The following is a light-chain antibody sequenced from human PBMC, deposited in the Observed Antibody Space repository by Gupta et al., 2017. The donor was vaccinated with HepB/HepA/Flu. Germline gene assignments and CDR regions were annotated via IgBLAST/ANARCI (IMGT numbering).Light chain of an antibody. V-gene: IGLV1-51*01. CDR3: GTWDSSRSAVV. CDR2: DNN. Sequence: QAVLTQPPSVSTDPGQRVTISSPGSSSNIGNNSVSWYQQRPVTAPKLLIYDNNKRPSGIPDRFSGSKSGTSATLGITGLQTGDEADYYCGTWDSSRSAVVFGGGTKLTVL. J-gene: IGLJ2*01. CDR1: SSNIGNNS.